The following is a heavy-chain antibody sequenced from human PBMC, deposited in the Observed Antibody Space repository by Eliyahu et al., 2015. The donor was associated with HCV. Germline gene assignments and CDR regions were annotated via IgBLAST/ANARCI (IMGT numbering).Heavy chain of an antibody. Sequence: EVQVLESGGGLVQPGGSQRLSCAASGFTFSNYAMSWVRQAPGKGLEWVSTISSSGNTKYADSVKGRFTISRDNSRNTVYLQMNSLRAEDTAVYYCAKGGQYSRDDFDYWGQGTLVTVSS. CDR2: ISSSGNT. CDR1: GFTFSNYA. V-gene: IGHV3-23*01. CDR3: AKGGQYSRDDFDY. D-gene: IGHD6-13*01. J-gene: IGHJ4*02.